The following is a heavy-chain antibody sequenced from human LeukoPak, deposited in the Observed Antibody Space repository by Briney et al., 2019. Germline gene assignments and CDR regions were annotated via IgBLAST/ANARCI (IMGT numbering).Heavy chain of an antibody. V-gene: IGHV3-7*03. CDR1: GFPFSSYW. CDR2: IKQDGSKK. J-gene: IGHJ4*02. Sequence: PGGSLRLSCVASGFPFSSYWMTWVRQAPGKGLEWVANIKQDGSKKSYVDSVKGRFTISRDNAKNSLFLQMDSLRAEDTAVYYCAGGAGWLIDYWGQGTLVTVSS. D-gene: IGHD3-16*01. CDR3: AGGAGWLIDY.